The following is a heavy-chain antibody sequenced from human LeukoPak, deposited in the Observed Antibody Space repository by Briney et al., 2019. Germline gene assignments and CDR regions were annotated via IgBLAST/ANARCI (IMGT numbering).Heavy chain of an antibody. CDR1: GFTFSSYG. CDR2: ISGSGGST. J-gene: IGHJ6*03. Sequence: GGSLRLSCAASGFTFSSYGMSWVRQAPGKGLEWVSAISGSGGSTYYADSVKGRFTISRDNSKNTLYLQMNSLRAEDTAVYYCAKYMGYCSGGSCYGYYYYYMDVWGKGTTVTISS. D-gene: IGHD2-15*01. CDR3: AKYMGYCSGGSCYGYYYYYMDV. V-gene: IGHV3-23*01.